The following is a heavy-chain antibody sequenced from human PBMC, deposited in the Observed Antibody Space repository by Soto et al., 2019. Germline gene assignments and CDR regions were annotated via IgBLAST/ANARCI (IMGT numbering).Heavy chain of an antibody. CDR1: GYTFTSYD. Sequence: QVQLVQSGAEVKKPGASVKVSCKASGYTFTSYDINWVRQATGQGLEWMGWMNPNSGNTGYAQKFQGRVTMTRNTSISTAYMELSSLRSEDTAVYYCARGPPGPEDIVLVPAAINGMDVWGQGTTVTVSS. CDR2: MNPNSGNT. CDR3: ARGPPGPEDIVLVPAAINGMDV. D-gene: IGHD2-2*02. V-gene: IGHV1-8*01. J-gene: IGHJ6*02.